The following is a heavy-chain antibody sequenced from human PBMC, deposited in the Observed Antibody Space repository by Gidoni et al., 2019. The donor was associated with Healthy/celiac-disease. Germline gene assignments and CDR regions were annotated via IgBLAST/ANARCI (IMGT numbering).Heavy chain of an antibody. J-gene: IGHJ4*02. Sequence: EVQLVESGGGLVKPGGSLRLSCAASGFTFRSYSMNWVRQPPGKGLGWVSSISSISIYIYDADSVKGRFTISRDNAKNSLYLQMNSLRAEDTAVYYCARPGSYYYDSSGPSDYWGQGTLVTVSS. V-gene: IGHV3-21*01. CDR1: GFTFRSYS. D-gene: IGHD3-22*01. CDR2: ISSISIYI. CDR3: ARPGSYYYDSSGPSDY.